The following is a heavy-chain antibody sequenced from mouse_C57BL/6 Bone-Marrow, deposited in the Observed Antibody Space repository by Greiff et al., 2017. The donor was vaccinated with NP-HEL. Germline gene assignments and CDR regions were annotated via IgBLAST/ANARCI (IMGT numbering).Heavy chain of an antibody. V-gene: IGHV14-2*01. CDR1: GFNIKDYY. D-gene: IGHD1-1*01. J-gene: IGHJ4*01. CDR2: IDPEDGET. CDR3: ARGYGSSYEAMDY. Sequence: EVKLQQSGAELVKPGASVKLSCTASGFNIKDYYMHWVKQRTEQGLEWIGRIDPEDGETKYAPKFQGKATITANTSSNTAYLQLSSLTSEDTAVYYGARGYGSSYEAMDYWGQGTSVTVSS.